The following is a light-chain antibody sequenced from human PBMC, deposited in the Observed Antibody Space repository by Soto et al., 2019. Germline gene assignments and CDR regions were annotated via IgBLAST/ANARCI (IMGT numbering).Light chain of an antibody. J-gene: IGKJ1*01. CDR1: QSISSW. Sequence: DIQRTQSPSTLSASVGDRVTITCRASQSISSWLAWYQQKPGKAPNLLIYKASSLEGGVPSRFSGSGSGTEFTLTISSLQPDDFATYYCQQYNSYWTFGQGTKVEIK. V-gene: IGKV1-5*03. CDR2: KAS. CDR3: QQYNSYWT.